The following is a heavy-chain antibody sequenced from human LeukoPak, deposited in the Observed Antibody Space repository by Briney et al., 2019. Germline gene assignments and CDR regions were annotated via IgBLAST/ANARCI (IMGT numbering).Heavy chain of an antibody. CDR2: ISAYNGNT. Sequence: GASVKVSCKASGYTFTSSGISWVRQAPGQGLEWMGWISAYNGNTNYAQKLQGRVTMTTDTSTSTAYMELRSLRSDDTAVYYCARVARTVTTDWFDPWGQGTLVTVSS. D-gene: IGHD4-17*01. CDR1: GYTFTSSG. V-gene: IGHV1-18*01. CDR3: ARVARTVTTDWFDP. J-gene: IGHJ5*02.